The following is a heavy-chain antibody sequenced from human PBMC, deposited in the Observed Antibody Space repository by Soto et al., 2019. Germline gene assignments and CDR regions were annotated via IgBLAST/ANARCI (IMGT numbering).Heavy chain of an antibody. D-gene: IGHD1-26*01. J-gene: IGHJ4*02. CDR3: AKDIEGATSY. CDR1: GFTFSSYG. Sequence: PGGSLRLSCAASGFTFSSYGMSWVRQAPGKGLEWVSGVSGSGGSTYYADSVKGRFTLSRDNPKNTLYLQMDSLRAEDTAVYYCAKDIEGATSYWGQGTLVTVSS. V-gene: IGHV3-23*01. CDR2: VSGSGGST.